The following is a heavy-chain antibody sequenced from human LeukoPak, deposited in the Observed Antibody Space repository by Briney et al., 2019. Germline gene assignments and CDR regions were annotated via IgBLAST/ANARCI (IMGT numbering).Heavy chain of an antibody. Sequence: SETLSLTCTLSGGSISSSGYYWGWIRQPPGKGLEWIGSIYYSGSGSTNYNPSLKSRVTTSVDTSKNQFSLKLSSVTATDTAVYYCARERVGGGGYYFDSWGQGTLVTVSS. V-gene: IGHV4-39*02. D-gene: IGHD1-26*01. CDR2: IYYSGSGST. J-gene: IGHJ4*02. CDR1: GGSISSSGYY. CDR3: ARERVGGGGYYFDS.